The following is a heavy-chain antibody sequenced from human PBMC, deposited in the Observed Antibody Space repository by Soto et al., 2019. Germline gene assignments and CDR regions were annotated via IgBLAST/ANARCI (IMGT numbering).Heavy chain of an antibody. J-gene: IGHJ4*02. Sequence: QVQLVSSGAEVKKPGASVKVSCRASGYTGTDYYIHWVRQAPGQGLQWVGWINANSGATEYAQKFQGRVTMTRDPSISTVYMEVTRLRSDDTSLYFCARAAPLRYSGYALDHWGQGTRVPVST. CDR3: ARAAPLRYSGYALDH. V-gene: IGHV1-2*02. CDR1: GYTGTDYY. CDR2: INANSGAT. D-gene: IGHD5-12*01.